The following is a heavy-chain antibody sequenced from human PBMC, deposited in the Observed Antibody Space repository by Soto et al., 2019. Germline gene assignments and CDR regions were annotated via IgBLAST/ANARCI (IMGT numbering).Heavy chain of an antibody. CDR2: ISSDGSST. J-gene: IGHJ4*02. CDR3: ARVPYCSSSSCYSYFDS. CDR1: GFTLSNYW. V-gene: IGHV3-74*01. Sequence: EVQLVESGGGLVQPGGSLRLSCAASGFTLSNYWMHWARQAPGKGLVWVSRISSDGSSTNYADSVKGRFTISRDNAKHTLHLQMNSLRAEDTAVYYCARVPYCSSSSCYSYFDSRGQGTLVTVSS. D-gene: IGHD2-2*01.